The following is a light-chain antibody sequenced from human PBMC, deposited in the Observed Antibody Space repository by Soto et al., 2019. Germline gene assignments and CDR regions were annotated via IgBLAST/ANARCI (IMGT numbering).Light chain of an antibody. V-gene: IGKV3-15*01. CDR2: GAS. J-gene: IGKJ1*01. Sequence: EIVMTQSPATRSLSPGERATLFCRASQSVSGNLAWYQKKPGQAPRLLIYGASTRATGIPARVSGSGSGTEFTLTVSSLQSEDFAVYYCQKYNNGPPETFGQGTKVQVK. CDR3: QKYNNGPPET. CDR1: QSVSGN.